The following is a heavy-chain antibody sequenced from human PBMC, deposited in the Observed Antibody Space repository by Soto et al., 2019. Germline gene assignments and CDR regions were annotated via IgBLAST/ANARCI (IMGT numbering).Heavy chain of an antibody. CDR2: IWYDGSNK. D-gene: IGHD7-27*01. Sequence: GGSLRLSCAASGFTFSSYGMHWVRQAPGKGLEWVAVIWYDGSNKYYADSVKGRFTISRDNSKNTLYLQMNSLRSEDTAVYYCAAPRELGLYGMDVWGQGTTVTVSS. J-gene: IGHJ6*02. CDR3: AAPRELGLYGMDV. CDR1: GFTFSSYG. V-gene: IGHV3-33*01.